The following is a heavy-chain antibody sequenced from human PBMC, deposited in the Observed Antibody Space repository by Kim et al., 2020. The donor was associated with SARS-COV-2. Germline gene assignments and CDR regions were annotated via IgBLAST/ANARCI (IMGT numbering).Heavy chain of an antibody. J-gene: IGHJ4*02. Sequence: NKSYADPVKGQFTISRDNSKNTLYLQMNSLRAEDTAVYYCAKAGDLPFDYWGQGTLVTVSS. CDR2: NK. CDR3: AKAGDLPFDY. V-gene: IGHV3-30*02. D-gene: IGHD7-27*01.